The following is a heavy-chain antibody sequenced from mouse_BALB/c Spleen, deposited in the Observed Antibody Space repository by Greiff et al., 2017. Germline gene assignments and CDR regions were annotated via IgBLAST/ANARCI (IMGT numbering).Heavy chain of an antibody. CDR2: ISYSGST. CDR3: ARSTSTALDY. J-gene: IGHJ2*01. CDR1: GYSITSDYA. D-gene: IGHD1-2*01. Sequence: EVQLQQSGPGLVKPSQSLSLTCTVTGYSITSDYAWNWIRQFPGNKLEWMGYISYSGSTSYNPSLKSRISITRDTSKNQFFLQLNSVTTEDTATYYCARSTSTALDYWGQGTTLTVSS. V-gene: IGHV3-2*02.